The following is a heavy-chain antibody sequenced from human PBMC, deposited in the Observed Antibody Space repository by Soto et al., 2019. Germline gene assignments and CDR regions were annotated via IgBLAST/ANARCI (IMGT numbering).Heavy chain of an antibody. D-gene: IGHD1-26*01. CDR1: GGTFSSYA. CDR3: ARDLNSGSYYYY. Sequence: SSVKVSCNASGGTFSSYAISWVRQAPGQGLEWMGGIIPIFGTANYAQKFHGRVTITADESTSTAYMELSSLRSEDTAVYYCARDLNSGSYYYYWGQGTLVSVSS. V-gene: IGHV1-69*13. CDR2: IIPIFGTA. J-gene: IGHJ4*02.